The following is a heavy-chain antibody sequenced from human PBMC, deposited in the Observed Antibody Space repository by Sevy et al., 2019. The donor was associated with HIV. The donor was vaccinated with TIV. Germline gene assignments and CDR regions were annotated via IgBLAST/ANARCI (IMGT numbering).Heavy chain of an antibody. CDR3: ARGIRGGGYFDY. J-gene: IGHJ4*02. Sequence: GGSLRLSCAASGFTFSSYAMHWVRQAPGKGLEWVAVISYDGSNKYYAHSVKGRFTISRDNSKNTLYLQMNSLRAEDTAVYYCARGIRGGGYFDYWGQGTLVTVSS. V-gene: IGHV3-30*04. CDR1: GFTFSSYA. CDR2: ISYDGSNK. D-gene: IGHD3-10*01.